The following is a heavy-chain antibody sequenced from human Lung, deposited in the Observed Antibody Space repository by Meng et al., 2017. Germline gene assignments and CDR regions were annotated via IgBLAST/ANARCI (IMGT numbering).Heavy chain of an antibody. V-gene: IGHV4-34*01. CDR2: ISHSGST. Sequence: QHPQWVTAPSKPSEPLCLTCVFSGRSFGEYYWSWIRQPPGKEQEWIGEISHSGSTNYTPPLESRATISVDTYQNNLSLKLSSVTAADSAVYYCARGPTTMAHDFDYWGQGTLVTVSS. D-gene: IGHD4-11*01. CDR1: GRSFGEYY. J-gene: IGHJ4*02. CDR3: ARGPTTMAHDFDY.